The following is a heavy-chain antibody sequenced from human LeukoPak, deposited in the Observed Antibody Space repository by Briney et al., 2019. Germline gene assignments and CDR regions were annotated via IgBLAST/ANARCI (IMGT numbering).Heavy chain of an antibody. V-gene: IGHV1-2*02. CDR2: INAKSGGT. CDR1: GYTFIDNY. D-gene: IGHD1-20*01. J-gene: IGHJ5*02. Sequence: ASVKVSCKASGYTFIDNYMHWVRQAPGQGLEWMGWINAKSGGTKYKQKFQCRVTMTRDTSITTAYMELSTLTSEDTAIYYCARLTGQRQFDPWGQGTLVTVSS. CDR3: ARLTGQRQFDP.